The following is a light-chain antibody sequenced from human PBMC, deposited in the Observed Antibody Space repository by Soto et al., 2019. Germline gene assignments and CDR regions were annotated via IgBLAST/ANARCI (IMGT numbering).Light chain of an antibody. Sequence: EIVLTQSPGTLSLSLGERGTLSCRASQRFGSSNLAWYQQKPGQAPRLLIYSTSSRATGIPDRFSGSGSGTEFTLTINRLEPEDFAVYYCQQYENSPITFGQGTRLEIK. CDR3: QQYENSPIT. CDR1: QRFGSSN. J-gene: IGKJ5*01. CDR2: STS. V-gene: IGKV3-20*01.